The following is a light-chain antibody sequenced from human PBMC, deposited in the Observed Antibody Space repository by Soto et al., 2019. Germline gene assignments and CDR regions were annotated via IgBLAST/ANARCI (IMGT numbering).Light chain of an antibody. Sequence: QSALTQPASVSGSPGQSITISCTGTSSDVGGYNYVSWYQQHPGKAPKLMIYDVSNRPSGVSNRFSGSKSGNTASLTISGIQDEDQADYYCRSYTSSSSLFGGGTQMTGL. CDR3: RSYTSSSSL. V-gene: IGLV2-14*01. CDR1: SSDVGGYNY. CDR2: DVS. J-gene: IGLJ3*02.